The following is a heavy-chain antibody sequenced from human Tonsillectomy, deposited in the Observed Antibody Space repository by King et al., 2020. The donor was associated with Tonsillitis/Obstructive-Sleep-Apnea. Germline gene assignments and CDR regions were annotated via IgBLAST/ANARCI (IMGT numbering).Heavy chain of an antibody. CDR1: GFTFSTYW. CDR2: INDDGNSI. CDR3: ARGGSKGSIDY. J-gene: IGHJ4*02. D-gene: IGHD2-2*01. V-gene: IGHV3-74*01. Sequence: VQLVESGGGLVQPGGSLRLSCAASGFTFSTYWMYWVRQAPGKGLVYVSRINDDGNSIKYADSVKGRFTISRDNAKGTLYLQMNSLRAEDTAVYYCARGGSKGSIDYWGQGTLVTVSS.